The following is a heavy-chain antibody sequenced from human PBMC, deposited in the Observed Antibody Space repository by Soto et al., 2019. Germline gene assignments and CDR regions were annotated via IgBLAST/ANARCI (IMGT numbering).Heavy chain of an antibody. Sequence: SETLSLTCAVNGESFSGYYWSWIRQPPGKGLEWIGEINHIGRTNYNPSLKSRVTISVDTSNNHLSLNVTSVTAADTAVYYCTRGYAINWHTPHYWGQGVLVTVSS. V-gene: IGHV4-34*01. D-gene: IGHD2-15*01. J-gene: IGHJ4*02. CDR1: GESFSGYY. CDR3: TRGYAINWHTPHY. CDR2: INHIGRT.